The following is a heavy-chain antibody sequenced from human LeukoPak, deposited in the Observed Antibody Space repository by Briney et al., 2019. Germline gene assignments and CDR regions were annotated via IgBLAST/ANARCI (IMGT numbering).Heavy chain of an antibody. CDR2: ISSNGGST. J-gene: IGHJ4*02. CDR3: ARDSVATITAPFDY. D-gene: IGHD5-12*01. Sequence: SGRSLSLFYAASGFTLSSYAMHWVRQAPGEGLEHVSAISSNGGSTYYANSVKGRFTISRDNSKNTLYLQMGSLRAEDMAVYYCARDSVATITAPFDYWGQGTLVTVSS. CDR1: GFTLSSYA. V-gene: IGHV3-64*01.